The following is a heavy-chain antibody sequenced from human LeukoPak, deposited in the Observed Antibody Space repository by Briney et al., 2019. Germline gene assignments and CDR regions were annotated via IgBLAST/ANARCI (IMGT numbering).Heavy chain of an antibody. CDR3: AREVADYGGYYYYHYMDV. D-gene: IGHD4-23*01. J-gene: IGHJ6*03. CDR2: IYYSGSN. CDR1: GGSISSYY. V-gene: IGHV4-59*12. Sequence: SETLSLTCTVSGGSISSYYWSWIRQPPGKGLEWIGYIYYSGSNNYNPSLKSRVTMSVDTSKNQFSLKLSSVTAADTAMYYCAREVADYGGYYYYHYMDVWGKGTTVTISS.